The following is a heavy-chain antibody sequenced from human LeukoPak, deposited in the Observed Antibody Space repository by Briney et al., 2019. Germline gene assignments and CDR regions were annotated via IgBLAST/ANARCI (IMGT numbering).Heavy chain of an antibody. J-gene: IGHJ6*04. D-gene: IGHD6-19*01. Sequence: GGSLRLSCAASGFTFSSYAMSWVRQAPGKGLEWVSAISTSGSSTYYADSVKGRFTISRDNSKNTLYLQMNSLRAEDTAVYYCAKPLSIAVAGKGPMDVWGKGTTVTVSS. CDR2: ISTSGSST. CDR1: GFTFSSYA. V-gene: IGHV3-23*01. CDR3: AKPLSIAVAGKGPMDV.